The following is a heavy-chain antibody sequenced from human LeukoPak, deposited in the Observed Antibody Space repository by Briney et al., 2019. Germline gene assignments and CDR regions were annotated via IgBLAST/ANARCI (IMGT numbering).Heavy chain of an antibody. J-gene: IGHJ4*02. CDR1: GFAFSNYG. CDR2: IQYDGSNK. D-gene: IGHD5-12*01. Sequence: PGGSLRLSCAATGFAFSNYGMHWVRQAPGKGLEWVAFIQYDGSNKFYADSAKGRFTISRDNSKNTLYLQMNSLRAEDAAVYYCAKSSRGYEDLDYWGQGTLVTVSS. CDR3: AKSSRGYEDLDY. V-gene: IGHV3-30*02.